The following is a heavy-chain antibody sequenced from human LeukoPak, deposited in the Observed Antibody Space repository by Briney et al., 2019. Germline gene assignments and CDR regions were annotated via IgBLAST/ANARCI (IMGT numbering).Heavy chain of an antibody. V-gene: IGHV3-7*01. D-gene: IGHD6-19*01. CDR1: GFTFINYA. CDR3: ARDREEQWLDYYYGMDV. Sequence: GSLRLSCGASGFTFINYAMSWVRQAPGKGLEWVANIKQDGSEEYYVDSVKGRFTISRDNAKNSLYLQMNSLRAEDTAVYYCARDREEQWLDYYYGMDVWGQGTTVTVSS. J-gene: IGHJ6*02. CDR2: IKQDGSEE.